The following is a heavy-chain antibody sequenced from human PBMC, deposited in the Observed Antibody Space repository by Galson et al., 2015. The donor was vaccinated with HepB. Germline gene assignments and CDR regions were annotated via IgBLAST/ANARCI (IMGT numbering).Heavy chain of an antibody. J-gene: IGHJ1*01. Sequence: SLRLSCAASGFTFSSYGMHWVRQAPGKGLEWVAVISYDGSNKYYADSVKGRFTISRDTSKNTLYLQMNSLRAEDTAVYYCAKVDRWVIPEYFQHCGQGTLVTVSS. CDR2: ISYDGSNK. CDR3: AKVDRWVIPEYFQH. CDR1: GFTFSSYG. D-gene: IGHD3-16*02. V-gene: IGHV3-30*18.